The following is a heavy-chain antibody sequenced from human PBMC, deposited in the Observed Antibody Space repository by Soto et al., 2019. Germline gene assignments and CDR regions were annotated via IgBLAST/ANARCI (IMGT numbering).Heavy chain of an antibody. CDR1: GFSLNTRGVG. V-gene: IGHV2-5*02. Sequence: QITLKESGPTLVKPTQTLTLTCAFSGFSLNTRGVGVGWIRQPPGKALQWLALIYWDNDKRYSPSLKSRLTITKDTPKNHVVLMMTDMYPVDTATYYCADHNYEPAGSIYWGQGTLVTVSS. D-gene: IGHD3-10*01. CDR2: IYWDNDK. J-gene: IGHJ4*02. CDR3: ADHNYEPAGSIY.